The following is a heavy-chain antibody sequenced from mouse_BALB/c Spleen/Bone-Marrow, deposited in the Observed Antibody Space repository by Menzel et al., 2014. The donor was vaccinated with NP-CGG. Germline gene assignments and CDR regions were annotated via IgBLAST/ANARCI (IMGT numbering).Heavy chain of an antibody. V-gene: IGHV1-61*01. CDR2: IHPSDGET. D-gene: IGHD1-2*01. CDR3: ARQDITAASDY. J-gene: IGHJ2*01. CDR1: GYSFISYW. Sequence: VKLVESGAELVRPGTSVKLSCKASGYSFISYWMNWVKQRPGEGLEWIGTIHPSDGETRLNQKFKDKATLTVDKSSSTVYMQFSSPSSEDSAVYYCARQDITAASDYWGQGTTLTVSS.